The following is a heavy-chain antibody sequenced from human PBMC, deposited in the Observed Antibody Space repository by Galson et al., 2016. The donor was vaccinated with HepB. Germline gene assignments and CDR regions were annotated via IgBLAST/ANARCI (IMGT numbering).Heavy chain of an antibody. Sequence: QSGAEVKKPGESLEISCWVSGYTFTDFWIGWVRQMPGKGLEWMGIIYPGDSETRYNPSFQGQATISADKSIGTAYLQWRSLKASDTAIYYCARLDGYCATNKFYVFDYWGQGALVTVSS. CDR1: GYTFTDFW. V-gene: IGHV5-51*01. CDR2: IYPGDSET. CDR3: ARLDGYCATNKFYVFDY. J-gene: IGHJ4*02. D-gene: IGHD2-2*03.